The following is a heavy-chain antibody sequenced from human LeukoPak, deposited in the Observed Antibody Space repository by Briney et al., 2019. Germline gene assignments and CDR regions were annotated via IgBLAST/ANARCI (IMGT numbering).Heavy chain of an antibody. CDR1: GGTFSSYA. D-gene: IGHD3-22*01. CDR3: ARDPWNYDSSGYESDALDI. V-gene: IGHV1-18*01. J-gene: IGHJ3*02. Sequence: ASVKVSCKASGGTFSSYAISWVRQAPGQGLEWMGWISAYNGNTNYAQKLQGRVTMTTDTSTSTAYMELRSLRSDDTAVYYCARDPWNYDSSGYESDALDIWGQGTMVTVSS. CDR2: ISAYNGNT.